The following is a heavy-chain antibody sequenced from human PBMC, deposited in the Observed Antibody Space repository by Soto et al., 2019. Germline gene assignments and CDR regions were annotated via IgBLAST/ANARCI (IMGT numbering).Heavy chain of an antibody. CDR1: GGSISSGDYY. J-gene: IGHJ4*02. CDR2: IYYSGST. D-gene: IGHD3-22*01. V-gene: IGHV4-30-4*01. CDR3: ALDSSGYYYFDY. Sequence: QVQLQESGPGLVKPSQTLSLTCTVSGGSISSGDYYWSWIRQPPGKGLEWIGYIYYSGSTYYNPSLKSRXXIXVXXSKNQFSLKLSSVTAADTAVYYCALDSSGYYYFDYWGQGTLVTVSS.